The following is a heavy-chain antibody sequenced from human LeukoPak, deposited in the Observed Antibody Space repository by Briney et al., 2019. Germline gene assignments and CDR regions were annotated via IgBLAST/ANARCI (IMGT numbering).Heavy chain of an antibody. CDR2: IIPIFGTA. J-gene: IGHJ4*02. CDR1: GGTFSSYA. D-gene: IGHD3-16*02. Sequence: SLKVSCKASGGTFSSYAISWVRQAPGQGLEWMGGIIPIFGTANYAQKFQGRVTITADESTSTAYMELSSLRSEDTAVYYCARAYYDYVWGSYRYFDYWGQGTLVTVSS. CDR3: ARAYYDYVWGSYRYFDY. V-gene: IGHV1-69*13.